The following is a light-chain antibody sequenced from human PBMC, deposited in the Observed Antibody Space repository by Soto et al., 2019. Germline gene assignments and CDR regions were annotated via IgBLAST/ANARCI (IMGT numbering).Light chain of an antibody. CDR1: HAIISY. V-gene: IGKV1-9*01. Sequence: DIQLTQSPSFLSASVGDRVTITYRASHAIISYLAWYQQRPGQAPKLLIYVASTLQSGVPSRFSGSGSGTEFTLTISSLQPEDFATYYCQQHNSYPLTFGGGTKVEIK. CDR2: VAS. J-gene: IGKJ4*01. CDR3: QQHNSYPLT.